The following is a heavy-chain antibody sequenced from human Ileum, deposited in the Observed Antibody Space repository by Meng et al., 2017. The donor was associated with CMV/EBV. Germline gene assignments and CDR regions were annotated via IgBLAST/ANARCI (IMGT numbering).Heavy chain of an antibody. D-gene: IGHD6-6*01. CDR1: GFTFKDYA. CDR2: INWDDGDT. V-gene: IGHV3-43D*03. Sequence: GVLKISCAASGFTFKDYAMNWVRQAPGKGLEWVSFINWDDGDTHYADSVKGRFTISSDNSKNSLYLQMNSLRAEDTALYHCARAVAARPGYYYGLDVWGQGTTVTVSS. CDR3: ARAVAARPGYYYGLDV. J-gene: IGHJ6*02.